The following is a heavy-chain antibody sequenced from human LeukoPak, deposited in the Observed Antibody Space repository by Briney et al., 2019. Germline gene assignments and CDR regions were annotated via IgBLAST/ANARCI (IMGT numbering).Heavy chain of an antibody. CDR2: VSGNGDTT. CDR1: GFTFDSFA. D-gene: IGHD4-11*01. CDR3: VRDWGYSNYQEGSFDY. J-gene: IGHJ4*02. Sequence: PGGSLRLSCAASGFTFDSFAMNWVRQAPGKGLEWISGVSGNGDTTDYADSVKGRFTISRDNSKNTVYLQMNSLRAEDTAVYYCVRDWGYSNYQEGSFDYWGQGILVTVSS. V-gene: IGHV3-23*01.